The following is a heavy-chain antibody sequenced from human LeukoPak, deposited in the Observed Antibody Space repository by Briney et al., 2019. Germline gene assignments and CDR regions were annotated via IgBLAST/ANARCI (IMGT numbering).Heavy chain of an antibody. J-gene: IGHJ4*02. D-gene: IGHD2-21*02. CDR3: ASVTAIFSPDY. Sequence: SETLSLTCTVSGGSISSSSYYWGWIRQPPGKGLEWIGSIYYSGSTYYNPSLKSRVTISVDTSKNQFSLKLSSVTAADTAVYYCASVTAIFSPDYWGQGTLVTVSS. CDR2: IYYSGST. CDR1: GGSISSSSYY. V-gene: IGHV4-39*01.